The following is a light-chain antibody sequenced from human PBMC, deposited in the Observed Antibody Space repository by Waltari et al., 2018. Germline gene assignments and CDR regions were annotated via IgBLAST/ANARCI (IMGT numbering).Light chain of an antibody. J-gene: IGKJ5*01. V-gene: IGKV6-21*02. CDR2: CAS. Sequence: TRRARQSIGRSLVWYQRKPGQAPNLLIKCASQSISGVPSRFSGSGSGTDFTLTITSLEAEDAATYFCHQSSKLPITFGQGTRLEI. CDR3: HQSSKLPIT. CDR1: QSIGRS.